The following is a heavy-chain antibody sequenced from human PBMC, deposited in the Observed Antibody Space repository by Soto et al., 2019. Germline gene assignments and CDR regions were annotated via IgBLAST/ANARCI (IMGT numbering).Heavy chain of an antibody. CDR1: GFIFSIYA. D-gene: IGHD6-6*01. CDR2: ISSSGRTI. V-gene: IGHV3-48*03. CDR3: ARDGAARPGTRTDAFDI. Sequence: CLRLSCSASGFIFSIYAIHCVLGTPGKVLEYVSFISSSGRTIYYADSVKGRFTISRDNAKNSLYLQMNSLRAEDTAVYYCARDGAARPGTRTDAFDIWGQGTMVTVSS. J-gene: IGHJ3*02.